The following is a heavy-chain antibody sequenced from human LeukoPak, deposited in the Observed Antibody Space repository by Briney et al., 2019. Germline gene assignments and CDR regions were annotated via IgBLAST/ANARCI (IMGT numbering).Heavy chain of an antibody. CDR2: ISLDETKI. D-gene: IGHD2-8*01. V-gene: IGHV3-30*18. Sequence: GGSLRLSCATSGFTFSHYGMSWVRQTPGKGLEWVAVISLDETKIYYADSVRGRFTISRDKSKKMLYLQMDSLITDDTALYYCGKGGSNVDFWGQGTLVTVSS. J-gene: IGHJ4*02. CDR1: GFTFSHYG. CDR3: GKGGSNVDF.